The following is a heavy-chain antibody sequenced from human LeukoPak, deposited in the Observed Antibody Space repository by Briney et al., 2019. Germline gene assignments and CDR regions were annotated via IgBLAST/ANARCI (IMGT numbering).Heavy chain of an antibody. D-gene: IGHD3-9*01. J-gene: IGHJ4*02. CDR3: AKEVDWLANPDY. CDR2: ISGSGGST. Sequence: ETLSLTCTVSGGSISSSSYYWGWVRQAPGKGLEWVSAISGSGGSTYYADSVKGRFTISRDNSKNTLYLQMNSLRAEDTAVYYCAKEVDWLANPDYWGQGTLVTVSS. V-gene: IGHV3-23*01. CDR1: GGSISSSSYY.